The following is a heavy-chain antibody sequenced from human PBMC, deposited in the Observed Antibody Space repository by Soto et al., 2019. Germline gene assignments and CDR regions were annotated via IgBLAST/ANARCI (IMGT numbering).Heavy chain of an antibody. V-gene: IGHV1-2*04. J-gene: IGHJ4*02. D-gene: IGHD3-22*01. Sequence: ASVKFSCKTSGYTFTNYYIHWSRQAPGQGLEWMGWINPNSGVTNYAQKFQDWVTMTRDTSISTAYMELNRLRSDDTAVYYCARPSGYYPYYFDDWGQGSLVTVSS. CDR1: GYTFTNYY. CDR2: INPNSGVT. CDR3: ARPSGYYPYYFDD.